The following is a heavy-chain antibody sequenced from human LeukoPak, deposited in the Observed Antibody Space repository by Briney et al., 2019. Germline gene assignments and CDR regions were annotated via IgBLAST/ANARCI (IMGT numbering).Heavy chain of an antibody. D-gene: IGHD1-26*01. Sequence: ASVKDSCKTSGFTFTIYDINWVRQATGQGLEWMGWMNGNSGDTGYAQKFQGRVTMTRNTSISTAYMELSNLRAEDTAVYYCVRGRFIAGAGDWGQGTPVTVPS. CDR3: VRGRFIAGAGD. V-gene: IGHV1-8*01. CDR1: GFTFTIYD. CDR2: MNGNSGDT. J-gene: IGHJ1*01.